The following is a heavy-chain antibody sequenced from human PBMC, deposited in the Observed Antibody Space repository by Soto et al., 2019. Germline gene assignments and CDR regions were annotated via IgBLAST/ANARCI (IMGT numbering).Heavy chain of an antibody. CDR3: AKDPQLWFGELDGAFDI. CDR1: GFTFSSYA. CDR2: ISGSGGST. J-gene: IGHJ3*02. D-gene: IGHD3-10*01. V-gene: IGHV3-23*01. Sequence: EVQLLESGGGLVQPGGSLRLSYAASGFTFSSYAMSWVRQAPGKGLEWVSAISGSGGSTYYADSVKGRFTISRDNSKNTLYLQMNSLRAEDTAVYYCAKDPQLWFGELDGAFDIWGQGTMVTVSS.